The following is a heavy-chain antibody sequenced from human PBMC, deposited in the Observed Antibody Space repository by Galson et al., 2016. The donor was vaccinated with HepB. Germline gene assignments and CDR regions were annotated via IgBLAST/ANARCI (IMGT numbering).Heavy chain of an antibody. CDR1: GFSVTTHY. CDR3: ARDYTFGHRGFEF. Sequence: SLRLSCAASGFSVTTHYMSWIRQAPGKGLEWVSVISVGDNTNYADSVKGRFTVSRDTSKNTLFLQMNNLRVEDTAVYYCARDYTFGHRGFEFWGQGVLVTVSS. V-gene: IGHV3-53*01. D-gene: IGHD3-10*01. J-gene: IGHJ4*02. CDR2: ISVGDNT.